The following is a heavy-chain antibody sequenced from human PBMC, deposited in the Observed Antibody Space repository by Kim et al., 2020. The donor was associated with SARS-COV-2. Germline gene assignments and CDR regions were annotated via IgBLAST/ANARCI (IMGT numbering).Heavy chain of an antibody. J-gene: IGHJ4*02. D-gene: IGHD6-19*01. CDR1: GFTFSNYA. CDR3: ARDVAVAGIEPYYFDY. V-gene: IGHV3-30*04. CDR2: ISYDGRNK. Sequence: GGSLRLSCAGSGFTFSNYAMHWVRQAPGKGLEWVTLISYDGRNKYYADSVRGRFTISRDNSKNTLYLQMNSLRAEDTAVYYCARDVAVAGIEPYYFDYWGQGTLVTVSS.